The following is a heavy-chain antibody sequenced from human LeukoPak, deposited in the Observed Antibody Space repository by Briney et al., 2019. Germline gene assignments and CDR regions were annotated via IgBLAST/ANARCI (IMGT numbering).Heavy chain of an antibody. CDR1: GFTFSSYS. CDR3: ARAAYYDILTGPFDY. V-gene: IGHV3-21*01. CDR2: ISSSSSYI. Sequence: PGGSLRLXCAASGFTFSSYSMNWVRQAPGKGLEWVSSISSSSSYIYYADSAKGRFTISRDNAKNSLYLQMNSLRAEDTAVYYCARAAYYDILTGPFDYWGQGTLVTVSS. J-gene: IGHJ4*02. D-gene: IGHD3-9*01.